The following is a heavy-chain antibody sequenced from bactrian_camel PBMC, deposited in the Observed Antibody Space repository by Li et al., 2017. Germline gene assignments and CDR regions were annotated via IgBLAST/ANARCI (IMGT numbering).Heavy chain of an antibody. D-gene: IGHD1*01. CDR1: QYSSNGFC. CDR3: ASDDFCEAVQSPLGPTRYRH. CDR2: TDTDGNRA. J-gene: IGHJ4*01. Sequence: HVQLVESGGGSVHSGGSLILECRLTFSQYSSNGFCMAWFRQVPGKDREWVAATDTDGNRAYADSVKGRFTASRDNAKHTLFLQMNSLKDEDTAMYYCASDDFCEAVQSPLGPTRYRHWGQGTQVTVS. V-gene: IGHV3S1*01.